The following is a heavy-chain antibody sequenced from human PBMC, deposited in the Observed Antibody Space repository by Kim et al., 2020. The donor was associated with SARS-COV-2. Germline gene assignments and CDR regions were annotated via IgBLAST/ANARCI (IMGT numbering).Heavy chain of an antibody. CDR1: GFTFSSYS. CDR2: ISSSSSYI. J-gene: IGHJ5*02. CDR3: ARENVYCSSTSCYNGFDT. Sequence: GGSLRLSCAASGFTFSSYSMNWVHQAPGKGLEWVSSISSSSSYIYYADSVKGRFTISRDNAKNSLYLQMNSLRAEDTAVYYCARENVYCSSTSCYNGFDTWGQGTLVTVSS. D-gene: IGHD2-2*01. V-gene: IGHV3-21*01.